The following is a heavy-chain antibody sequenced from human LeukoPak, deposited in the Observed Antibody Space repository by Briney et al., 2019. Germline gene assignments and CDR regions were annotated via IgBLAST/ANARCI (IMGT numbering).Heavy chain of an antibody. D-gene: IGHD3-3*01. J-gene: IGHJ6*02. CDR3: AKDQIRNYDYWSAYYRQNQNNYYAMDV. CDR2: ISYDGGRK. Sequence: AGGSLRLSCVASGFTFRNYGMHWVRQAPGKGLEWVAVISYDGGRKYSADPVKGRFTISRDDSQNTVSLQMNSLRAEDTAVYYCAKDQIRNYDYWSAYYRQNQNNYYAMDVWAKGPRSPSP. CDR1: GFTFRNYG. V-gene: IGHV3-30*18.